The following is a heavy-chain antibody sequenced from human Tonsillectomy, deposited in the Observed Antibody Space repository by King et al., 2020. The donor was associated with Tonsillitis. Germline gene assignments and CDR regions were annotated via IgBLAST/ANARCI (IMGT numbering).Heavy chain of an antibody. J-gene: IGHJ3*02. CDR3: ARVYKFWILDEAFVI. D-gene: IGHD3-3*01. V-gene: IGHV3-11*01. CDR2: ISSSGSTI. Sequence: WIRQAPGKGLEWVSYISSSGSTIYYADSVKCRFTISRADAKNSLDLQMNSLRAEDKAVYYCARVYKFWILDEAFVILGLGKMVPVSS.